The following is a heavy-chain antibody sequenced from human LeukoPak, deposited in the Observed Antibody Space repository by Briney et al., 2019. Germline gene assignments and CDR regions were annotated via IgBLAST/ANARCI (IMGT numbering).Heavy chain of an antibody. Sequence: GGSLRLSCAASEFTFSIYAMSWVRQAPGKGLEWVSAISGSGVRTYYADSVKGRFTISRDNSKDTLYLQMSNLRAEDTAVYYCAKYTPANYYGSGSIFDYWGQGTLVTASS. D-gene: IGHD3-10*01. CDR1: EFTFSIYA. CDR2: ISGSGVRT. J-gene: IGHJ4*02. V-gene: IGHV3-23*01. CDR3: AKYTPANYYGSGSIFDY.